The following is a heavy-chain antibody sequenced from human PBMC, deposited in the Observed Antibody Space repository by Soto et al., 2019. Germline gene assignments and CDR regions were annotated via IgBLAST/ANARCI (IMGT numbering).Heavy chain of an antibody. CDR3: ARTYYYGSGSPNVFDY. CDR2: IYYSGST. D-gene: IGHD3-10*01. V-gene: IGHV4-61*01. J-gene: IGHJ4*02. Sequence: QVQLQESGPGLVKPSETLSLTCTVSGGSVSSGSYYWSWIRQPPGKGLEWIGYIYYSGSTNYNPSLTSRVTISVDTSKNQFSLKLSSVTAADTAVYYCARTYYYGSGSPNVFDYWGQGTLVTVSS. CDR1: GGSVSSGSYY.